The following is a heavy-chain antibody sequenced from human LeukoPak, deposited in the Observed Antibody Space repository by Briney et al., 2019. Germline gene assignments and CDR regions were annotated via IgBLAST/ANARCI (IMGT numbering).Heavy chain of an antibody. CDR2: ISSSGSTI. V-gene: IGHV3-48*03. D-gene: IGHD4-23*01. CDR1: GFTFSSYE. Sequence: GGSLRLSCAASGFTFSSYEMNWVRQAPGKGLEWVSYISSSGSTIYYADSVKGRFTISRDNAKNSLYLQMNSLRAEDTAVYYCARPKRWGDYYYYMDVWGKGTTVTVSS. J-gene: IGHJ6*03. CDR3: ARPKRWGDYYYYMDV.